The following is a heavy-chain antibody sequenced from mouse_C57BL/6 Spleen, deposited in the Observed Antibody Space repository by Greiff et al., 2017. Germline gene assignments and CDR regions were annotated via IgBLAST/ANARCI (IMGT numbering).Heavy chain of an antibody. D-gene: IGHD3-2*02. CDR2: ISSGRSTI. V-gene: IGHV5-17*01. CDR3: GRPRQLRRLSWCAY. Sequence: VMLVESGGGLVKPGGSLKLSCAASGFPFSDYGMPWVRQAPEKGLEWVSYISSGRSTIYYAYTVKGRFPISRDHAKNTLFLPLTSLRTEDTAMEYCGRPRQLRRLSWCAYWGQGTLVTVSA. J-gene: IGHJ3*01. CDR1: GFPFSDYG.